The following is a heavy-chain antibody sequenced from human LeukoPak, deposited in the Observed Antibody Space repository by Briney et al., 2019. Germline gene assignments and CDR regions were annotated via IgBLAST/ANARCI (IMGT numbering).Heavy chain of an antibody. J-gene: IGHJ4*02. CDR2: ISYDGSNK. CDR3: ARGPWDY. V-gene: IGHV3-30-3*01. CDR1: GFTFSSYA. Sequence: QPGGSLRLSCAASGFTFSSYAMHWVRQAPGKGLEWVAVISYDGSNKYYADSVKGRFTISRDNSKNTLYLQMNSLRAEDTAVYYCARGPWDYWGQGTLVTVSS.